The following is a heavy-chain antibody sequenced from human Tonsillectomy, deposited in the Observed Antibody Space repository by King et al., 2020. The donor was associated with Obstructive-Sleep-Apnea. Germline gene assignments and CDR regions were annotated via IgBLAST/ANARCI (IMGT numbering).Heavy chain of an antibody. CDR2: ISYDGSNK. D-gene: IGHD2-8*01. J-gene: IGHJ6*02. CDR3: ARAQSNAIDYYYYGMDV. V-gene: IGHV3-30*04. CDR1: GFTFSSYA. Sequence: VQLVESGGGVVQPGRSLRLSCAASGFTFSSYAMHWVRQAPGKGLEWVAVISYDGSNKYYADSVKGRFTISRDNSKNTLYLQMNSLRAEDTAVYYCARAQSNAIDYYYYGMDVWGQGTTVTVSS.